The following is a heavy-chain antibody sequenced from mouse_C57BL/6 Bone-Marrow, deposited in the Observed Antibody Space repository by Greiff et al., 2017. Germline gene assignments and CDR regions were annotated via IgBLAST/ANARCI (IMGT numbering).Heavy chain of an antibody. Sequence: VQLQQPGAELVRPGTSVKLSCKASGYTFTSYWMHWVKQRPGQGLEWIGVIDPSDSYTNYNQKFKGKATLTVDTSSSTAYMQLSSLTSEDSAVYYCAREGYYDYDLYYAMDYWGQGTSVTVSS. J-gene: IGHJ4*01. CDR1: GYTFTSYW. CDR3: AREGYYDYDLYYAMDY. V-gene: IGHV1-59*01. D-gene: IGHD2-4*01. CDR2: IDPSDSYT.